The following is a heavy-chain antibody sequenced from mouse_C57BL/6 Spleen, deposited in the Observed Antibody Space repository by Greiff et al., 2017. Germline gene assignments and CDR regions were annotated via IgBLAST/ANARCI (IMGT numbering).Heavy chain of an antibody. V-gene: IGHV1-72*01. D-gene: IGHD1-1*01. CDR3: ARGYGSTAMDY. CDR2: IDPNSGGT. J-gene: IGHJ4*01. Sequence: QQSCKASGYTFTSYWMHWVKQRPGRGLEWIGRIDPNSGGTKYNEKFKSKATLTVDKPSSTAYMQLSSLTSEASAAYNCARGYGSTAMDYWGQGTSVTVSS. CDR1: GYTFTSYW.